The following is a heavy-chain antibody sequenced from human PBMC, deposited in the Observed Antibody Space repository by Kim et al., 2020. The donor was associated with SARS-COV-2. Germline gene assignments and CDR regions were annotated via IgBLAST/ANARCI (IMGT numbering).Heavy chain of an antibody. D-gene: IGHD6-19*01. Sequence: GGSLRLSCAASGFTFSSYGMHWVRQAPGKGLEWVAVISYDGSNKYYADSVKGRFTISRDNSQNTLYLQMNSLRAEDTAVYYCAKVSYSSGWYRGSEYYYGMDVWGQWTTVTVSS. CDR2: ISYDGSNK. J-gene: IGHJ6*02. CDR3: AKVSYSSGWYRGSEYYYGMDV. CDR1: GFTFSSYG. V-gene: IGHV3-30*18.